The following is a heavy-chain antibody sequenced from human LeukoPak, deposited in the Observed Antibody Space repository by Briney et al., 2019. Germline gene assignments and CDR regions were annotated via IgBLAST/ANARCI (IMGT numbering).Heavy chain of an antibody. Sequence: GGSLRLSCVASGFTFSNYLMNWVRQAPGKGLEWVSGISHSGSSIYYADSVKGRFTISRDNSKNTLYLQMDRLRVEDTAVYYCAKDLPAFIVVVPAAVFDYWGQGTLVTVSS. CDR2: ISHSGSSI. CDR3: AKDLPAFIVVVPAAVFDY. V-gene: IGHV3-23*01. J-gene: IGHJ4*02. CDR1: GFTFSNYL. D-gene: IGHD2-2*01.